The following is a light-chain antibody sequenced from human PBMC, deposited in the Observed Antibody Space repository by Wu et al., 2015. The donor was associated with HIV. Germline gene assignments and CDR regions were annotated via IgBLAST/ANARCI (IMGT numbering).Light chain of an antibody. CDR1: QSVTSTY. V-gene: IGKV3-15*01. J-gene: IGKJ4*01. Sequence: EIVLTQSPGTLSLSPGERATLSCRASQSVTSTYLAWYQQKPGQAPRLLIYGASTRATGVPARFSGSGSGTEFTLTIDSLQSEDFAVYYCQHFNNWPLTFGGGTKVE. CDR2: GAS. CDR3: QHFNNWPLT.